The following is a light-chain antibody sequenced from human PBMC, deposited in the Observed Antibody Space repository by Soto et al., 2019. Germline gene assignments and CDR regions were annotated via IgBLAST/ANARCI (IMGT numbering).Light chain of an antibody. V-gene: IGKV3-20*01. Sequence: EVVLTQSPVTLSLSPGERATLSCRASQSFRGLLAWYQQKPGQAPRLLIYGASTRATDVPDRFSGSGSGADFTLSISSLEPEDFAVYYCQQYGSSPPRTFGQGTKVDIK. CDR2: GAS. J-gene: IGKJ1*01. CDR3: QQYGSSPPRT. CDR1: QSFRGL.